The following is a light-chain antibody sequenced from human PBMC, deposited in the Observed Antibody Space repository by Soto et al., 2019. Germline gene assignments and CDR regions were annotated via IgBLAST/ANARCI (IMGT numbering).Light chain of an antibody. Sequence: EIVLTQSPGTLSLFPGERATLSCRASQSVSSSYLAWYQQKPGQAPRLLMYGASSRATGIPDRFSGSGSGTDFTLTISRLEPEDFAVYYCQQYGSSPPFTFGPGTKVDIK. V-gene: IGKV3-20*01. CDR3: QQYGSSPPFT. J-gene: IGKJ3*01. CDR1: QSVSSSY. CDR2: GAS.